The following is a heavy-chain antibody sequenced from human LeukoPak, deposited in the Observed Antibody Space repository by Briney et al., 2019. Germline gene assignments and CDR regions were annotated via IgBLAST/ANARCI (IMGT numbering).Heavy chain of an antibody. CDR2: IFTSGST. Sequence: PSQTLSLTCTVSGGSIRTGSYYWSWIRQPAGKELQWIGRIFTSGSTNYNPSLKSRVTISVDTSKNQFSLKLSSVTATDTAVYYCARGPVKRYCSSTSCRTYYYYYYMDVWGKGTTVTVSS. J-gene: IGHJ6*03. D-gene: IGHD2-2*01. V-gene: IGHV4-61*02. CDR1: GGSIRTGSYY. CDR3: ARGPVKRYCSSTSCRTYYYYYYMDV.